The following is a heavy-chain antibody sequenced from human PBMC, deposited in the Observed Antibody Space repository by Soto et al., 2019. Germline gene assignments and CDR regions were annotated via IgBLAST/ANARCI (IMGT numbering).Heavy chain of an antibody. J-gene: IGHJ5*02. CDR3: ERREAPGWLDH. V-gene: IGHV3-21*01. CDR2: ISSSISYI. Sequence: GGSLILCCAASVFTFVSYIINLVRQAPGKGLEWVSSISSSISYIYYAYSVKGRFTISRDNAKNSLYLQMNSLRAEDTAVYYCERREAPGWLDHWGTANMVTLSS. CDR1: VFTFVSYI.